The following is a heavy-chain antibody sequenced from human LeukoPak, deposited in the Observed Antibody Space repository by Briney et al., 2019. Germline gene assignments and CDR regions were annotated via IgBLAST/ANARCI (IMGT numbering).Heavy chain of an antibody. CDR2: IYYIGST. CDR1: GGSISGYY. CDR3: ARELSGGNYYMDV. J-gene: IGHJ6*03. Sequence: SETLSLNCTVSGGSISGYYWSWIRQPPGKGLEWIGYIYYIGSTNYNPSLKSRVTFSVDMSKNQFSLKLSSVTAADTAVYYCARELSGGNYYMDVWGKGTTVTVSS. D-gene: IGHD3-16*01. V-gene: IGHV4-59*01.